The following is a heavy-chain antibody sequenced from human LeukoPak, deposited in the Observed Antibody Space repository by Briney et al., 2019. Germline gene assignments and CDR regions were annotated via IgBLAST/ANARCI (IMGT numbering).Heavy chain of an antibody. V-gene: IGHV2-5*02. J-gene: IGHJ4*02. CDR2: IYWDDDK. Sequence: SGPTLVNPTQTLTLTCTFSGFSLSTSGVGVGWIRQPPGKALEWLALIYWDDDKRYSPSLKSRLTITKDTSKNQVVLTMTNMDPVDTATYYCALTIVVVPAAMAEWDYWGQGTLVTVSS. CDR1: GFSLSTSGVG. CDR3: ALTIVVVPAAMAEWDY. D-gene: IGHD2-2*01.